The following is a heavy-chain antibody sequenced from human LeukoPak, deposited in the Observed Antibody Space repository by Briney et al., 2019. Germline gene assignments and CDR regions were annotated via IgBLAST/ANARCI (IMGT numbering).Heavy chain of an antibody. V-gene: IGHV1-18*01. Sequence: GASVKVSCKASGYTFSNYGFSWVRQAPGQGLEWIGWISAYNGNTKSVQKLQGRVTMTTDTSTSTAYMELRSLRSDDTAVYYCARETPNYYDSSGSIDPWGQGTLVTVSS. CDR1: GYTFSNYG. CDR3: ARETPNYYDSSGSIDP. J-gene: IGHJ5*02. D-gene: IGHD3-22*01. CDR2: ISAYNGNT.